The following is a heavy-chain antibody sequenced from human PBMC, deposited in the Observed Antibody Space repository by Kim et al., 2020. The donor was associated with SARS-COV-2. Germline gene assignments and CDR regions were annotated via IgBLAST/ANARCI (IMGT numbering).Heavy chain of an antibody. Sequence: GGSLRLSCAASGFTFGDYAMHWVRQAPGKGLEWVSGISWNSGSIGYADSVKGRFTISRDNAKNSLYLQMNSLRAEDTALYYCAKDILTNPFYYGMDVWGQGTTVTVSS. CDR3: AKDILTNPFYYGMDV. D-gene: IGHD3-9*01. CDR1: GFTFGDYA. CDR2: ISWNSGSI. V-gene: IGHV3-9*01. J-gene: IGHJ6*02.